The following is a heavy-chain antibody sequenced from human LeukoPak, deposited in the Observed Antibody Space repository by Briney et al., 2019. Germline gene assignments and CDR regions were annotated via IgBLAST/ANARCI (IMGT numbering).Heavy chain of an antibody. D-gene: IGHD6-13*01. V-gene: IGHV3-74*01. Sequence: GGSLRLSCAASGFTFSDFWMHWVRQAPGKGLVWVSRINSGGTVTNYADSVKGRLTISRDNSENTLYLQINSLRAEDTAVYYCAKSTSRMAAAGSTFDYWGQGTLVTVSS. J-gene: IGHJ4*02. CDR2: INSGGTVT. CDR3: AKSTSRMAAAGSTFDY. CDR1: GFTFSDFW.